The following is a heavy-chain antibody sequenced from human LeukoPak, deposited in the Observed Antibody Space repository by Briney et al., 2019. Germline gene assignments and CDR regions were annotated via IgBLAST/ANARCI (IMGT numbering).Heavy chain of an antibody. Sequence: ASVKVSCKASGYTFTGYYMHWVRQAPGQGLEWMGWINPNSGGTNYAQKFQGRVTMTRDTSISTAYMELSRLRSGDTAVYYCAGPYYYDSSGYPPWGAWGQGTLVTVSS. CDR2: INPNSGGT. CDR3: AGPYYYDSSGYPPWGA. J-gene: IGHJ5*02. CDR1: GYTFTGYY. V-gene: IGHV1-2*02. D-gene: IGHD3-22*01.